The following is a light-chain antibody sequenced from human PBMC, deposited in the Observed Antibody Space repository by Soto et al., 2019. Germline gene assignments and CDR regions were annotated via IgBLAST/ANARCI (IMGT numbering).Light chain of an antibody. Sequence: EIVLTQSPGTLSLSPGERATLSCRASQSVSSSYLSWYQQKPGQAPRLLIYGASSRATGIPDRFSGSGSGTDFTLTISRLEPEDFAGYYCQQYGRSPCTFGQGTKVDIK. CDR3: QQYGRSPCT. CDR1: QSVSSSY. J-gene: IGKJ1*01. CDR2: GAS. V-gene: IGKV3-20*01.